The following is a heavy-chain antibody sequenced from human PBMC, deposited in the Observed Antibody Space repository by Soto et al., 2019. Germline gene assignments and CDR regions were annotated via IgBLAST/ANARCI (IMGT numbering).Heavy chain of an antibody. D-gene: IGHD3-22*01. CDR1: GFTFSSYA. Sequence: GALRLSCAASGFTFSSYAMHWVRQAPGKGLEWVAVISYDGSNKYYADSVKGRFTISRDNSKSTLYLQMNSLRAEDTAVCYCARAVPCYYDSSGSPFYYYYYYGMDVWGQGTTVTVSS. CDR2: ISYDGSNK. J-gene: IGHJ6*02. CDR3: ARAVPCYYDSSGSPFYYYYYYGMDV. V-gene: IGHV3-30*04.